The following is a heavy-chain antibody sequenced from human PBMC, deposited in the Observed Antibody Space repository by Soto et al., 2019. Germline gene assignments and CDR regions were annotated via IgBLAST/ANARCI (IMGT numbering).Heavy chain of an antibody. V-gene: IGHV3-30-3*01. J-gene: IGHJ4*02. CDR2: ISYDGSNK. Sequence: QVQLVESGGGVVQPGRSLRLSCAASGFTFSSYAMHWVRQAPGKGLEWVAVISYDGSNKYYADSVKGRFTISRDNSKNTLYLQMNSLRSEDTVVYYCARTGHYSSSWYEYYFDYWGQVTLVTVSS. CDR1: GFTFSSYA. D-gene: IGHD6-13*01. CDR3: ARTGHYSSSWYEYYFDY.